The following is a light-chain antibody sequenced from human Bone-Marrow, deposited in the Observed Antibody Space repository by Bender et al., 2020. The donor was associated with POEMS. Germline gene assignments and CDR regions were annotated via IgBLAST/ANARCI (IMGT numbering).Light chain of an antibody. V-gene: IGLV2-14*03. J-gene: IGLJ2*01. Sequence: QSALTQPASVSGSPGQSITISCTGTSGDVGGYNHVSWYQQHPGKAPKLMIYDVSNRPSGVSDRFSGSKSGNTASLTISRLQAEDEADYHCCSYGRHVIFGGGTRLTVL. CDR2: DVS. CDR3: CSYGRHVI. CDR1: SGDVGGYNH.